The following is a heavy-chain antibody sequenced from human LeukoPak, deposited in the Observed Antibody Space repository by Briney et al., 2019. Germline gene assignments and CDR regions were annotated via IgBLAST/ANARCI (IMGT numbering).Heavy chain of an antibody. CDR2: IIPIFGTA. CDR1: GGTFSSYA. D-gene: IGHD5-18*01. CDR3: ARGVSPAASAPFDY. Sequence: GSSVKVSCKASGGTFSSYAISWVRQAPGQGLEWIGGIIPIFGTANYAQKFQGRVTITADESTSTAYMELSSLRSEDTAVYYCARGVSPAASAPFDYWGQGTLVTVSS. V-gene: IGHV1-69*01. J-gene: IGHJ4*02.